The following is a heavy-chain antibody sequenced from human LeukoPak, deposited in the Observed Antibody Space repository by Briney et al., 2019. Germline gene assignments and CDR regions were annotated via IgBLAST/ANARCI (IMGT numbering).Heavy chain of an antibody. V-gene: IGHV3-23*01. CDR3: AKNTGQTSEYSYGYHS. CDR2: ISGNGGST. D-gene: IGHD5-18*01. Sequence: GGSLRLSCSASGFTFSIYALDWVRQTPGKGLEWVSTISGNGGSTYYADSVKGRFTISRDNSRNTLDLQMNSLRAEDTAVYFCAKNTGQTSEYSYGYHSWGQGTLVIVSS. CDR1: GFTFSIYA. J-gene: IGHJ4*02.